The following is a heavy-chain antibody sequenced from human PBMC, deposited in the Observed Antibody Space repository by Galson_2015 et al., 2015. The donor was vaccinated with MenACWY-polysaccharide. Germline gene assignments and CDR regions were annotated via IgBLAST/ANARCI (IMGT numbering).Heavy chain of an antibody. CDR1: GYTLTELS. V-gene: IGHV1-24*01. CDR2: FDPEDGET. D-gene: IGHD3-22*01. J-gene: IGHJ2*01. Sequence: SVKVSCKVSGYTLTELSMRWVRQAPGKGLEWMGGFDPEDGETIYAQKFQGRVTMTEDTSTDTAYMELSSLRSEDTAVYYCATDSPRYYYDSSVYYGDFDLWGRGTLVTVSS. CDR3: ATDSPRYYYDSSVYYGDFDL.